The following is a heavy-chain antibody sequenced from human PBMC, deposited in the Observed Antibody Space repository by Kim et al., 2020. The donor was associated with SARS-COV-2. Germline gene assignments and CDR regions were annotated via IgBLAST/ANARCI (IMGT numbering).Heavy chain of an antibody. V-gene: IGHV3-23*01. Sequence: YADSVKGRFTISRDNSKNTLYLQMNSLRAEDTAVYYSAKEPDEEQWPIDYWGQGTLVTVSS. D-gene: IGHD6-19*01. J-gene: IGHJ4*02. CDR3: AKEPDEEQWPIDY.